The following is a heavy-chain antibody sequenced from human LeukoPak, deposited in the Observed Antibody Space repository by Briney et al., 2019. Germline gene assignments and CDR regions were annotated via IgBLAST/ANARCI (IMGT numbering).Heavy chain of an antibody. J-gene: IGHJ4*02. CDR1: GGTFSSYA. V-gene: IGHV1-69*01. D-gene: IGHD5-18*01. Sequence: SVKVSCKASGGTFSSYAISWVRQAPGQGLEWMGGIIPIFGTANYAQKFQGRVTITADESTSTAYMELSSLRSEDTAVYYCAGDRRIQLWSYYFDYWGQGTLVTVSS. CDR3: AGDRRIQLWSYYFDY. CDR2: IIPIFGTA.